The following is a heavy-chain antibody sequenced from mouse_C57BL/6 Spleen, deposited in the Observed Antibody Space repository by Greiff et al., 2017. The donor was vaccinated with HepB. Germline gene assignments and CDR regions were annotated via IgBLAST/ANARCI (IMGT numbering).Heavy chain of an antibody. V-gene: IGHV1-54*01. CDR1: GYAFTNYL. J-gene: IGHJ4*01. Sequence: QVQLQQSGAELVRPGTSVKVSCKASGYAFTNYLIEWVKQRPGQGLEWIGVINPGSGGTNYNEKFKGKATLTADKSSSTAYMQLSSLTSEDSAVYFCASQFQRYAMDYWGQGTSVTVSS. CDR2: INPGSGGT. CDR3: ASQFQRYAMDY.